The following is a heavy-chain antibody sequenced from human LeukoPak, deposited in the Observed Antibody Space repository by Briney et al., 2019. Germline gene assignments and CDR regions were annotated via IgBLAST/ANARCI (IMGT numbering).Heavy chain of an antibody. CDR1: GFTFSTYA. CDR3: ARRRDDLDAFDI. CDR2: ISYDGTYK. Sequence: PGRSLRLSCAASGFTFSTYAMHWVHQAPGKGLEWVAVISYDGTYKDYADSVRGRFTISRDRSKNTLYLQINSLRPEDTAVYYCARRRDDLDAFDIWGQGTMVTVSS. V-gene: IGHV3-30*04. J-gene: IGHJ3*02.